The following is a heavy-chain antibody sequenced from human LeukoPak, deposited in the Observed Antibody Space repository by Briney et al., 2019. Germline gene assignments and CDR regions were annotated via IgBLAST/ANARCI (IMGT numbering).Heavy chain of an antibody. CDR2: INHSGST. CDR1: GGSFSGYY. CDR3: ARHGPEYSSSRYMDV. Sequence: PSETLSLTCAVYGGSFSGYYWSWIRQPPGKGLEWIGEINHSGSTNYNPSLKSRVTISVDTSKNQFSLKLSSVTAADTAMYYCARHGPEYSSSRYMDVWGKGTTVTVSS. J-gene: IGHJ6*03. D-gene: IGHD6-6*01. V-gene: IGHV4-34*01.